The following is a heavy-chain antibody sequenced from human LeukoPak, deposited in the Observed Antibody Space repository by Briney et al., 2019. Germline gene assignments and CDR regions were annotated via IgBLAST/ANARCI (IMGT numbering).Heavy chain of an antibody. CDR3: ARDPDSGSYWGPFF. V-gene: IGHV1-2*02. CDR2: INPNSGGT. J-gene: IGHJ4*02. Sequence: GASVKVSCKASGYTFTGYYMHWVRQAPGQGLEWMGWINPNSGGTNYAQKFQGRVTMTRDTSISTAYMELSRLRSDDTAVYYCARDPDSGSYWGPFFWGQGTLVTVSS. D-gene: IGHD1-26*01. CDR1: GYTFTGYY.